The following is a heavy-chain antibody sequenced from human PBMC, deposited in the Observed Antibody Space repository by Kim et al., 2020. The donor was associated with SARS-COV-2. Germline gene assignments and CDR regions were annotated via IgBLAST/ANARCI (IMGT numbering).Heavy chain of an antibody. J-gene: IGHJ5*01. CDR1: GGSFSGYH. CDR2: INHSGST. D-gene: IGHD3-9*01. CDR3: ARASSYDILTAYFSTNWF. Sequence: SETLSLTCAVYGGSFSGYHWCWIRQPPGKGLEWIGEINHSGSTNYNPSLKSRVPMSADTSKNQFSLKLSSVTAADTAVYYCARASSYDILTAYFSTNWF. V-gene: IGHV4-34*01.